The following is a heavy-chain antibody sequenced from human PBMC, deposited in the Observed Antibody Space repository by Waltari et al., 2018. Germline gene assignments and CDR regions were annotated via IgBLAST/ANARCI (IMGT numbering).Heavy chain of an antibody. CDR1: GGSFSGYY. Sequence: QEQLQQWGAGLLKPSETLSLTCAVYGGSFSGYYGSWIRQPPGKGLEWIGEINHSGSTNDNPSLKSRVTISVDTSKNQFSLKLSSVTAADTAVYYCAREEVYCSGGSCYSLYGWFDTWGQGTLVTVSS. J-gene: IGHJ5*02. D-gene: IGHD2-15*01. V-gene: IGHV4-34*01. CDR2: INHSGST. CDR3: AREEVYCSGGSCYSLYGWFDT.